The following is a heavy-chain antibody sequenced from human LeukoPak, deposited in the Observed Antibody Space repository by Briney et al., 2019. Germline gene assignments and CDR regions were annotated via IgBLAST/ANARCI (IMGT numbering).Heavy chain of an antibody. Sequence: PGGSLRLSCAASGFTISSNYLSWVRQAPGKGLVWVSALHSGGHTFYADSVRGRFSISRDIPKNALYLQMNNLGPEDTALYYCVRGLSGVSSWYFDLWGRGTLVSVS. D-gene: IGHD7-27*01. V-gene: IGHV3-53*01. CDR2: LHSGGHT. CDR3: VRGLSGVSSWYFDL. J-gene: IGHJ2*01. CDR1: GFTISSNY.